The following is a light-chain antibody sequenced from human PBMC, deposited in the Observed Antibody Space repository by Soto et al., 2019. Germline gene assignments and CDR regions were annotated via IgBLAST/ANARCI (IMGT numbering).Light chain of an antibody. CDR3: CSYAGRYSYV. CDR1: SSDVGGYNY. Sequence: QSVLAQPRSVSGSPGQSGTISCTGTSSDVGGYNYVSWYQQHPGKAPKLMISDVNKRPSGVPDRFSGSKSGNTASLTISGLQAEDEGDYYCCSYAGRYSYVFGTGTKVTVL. J-gene: IGLJ1*01. V-gene: IGLV2-11*01. CDR2: DVN.